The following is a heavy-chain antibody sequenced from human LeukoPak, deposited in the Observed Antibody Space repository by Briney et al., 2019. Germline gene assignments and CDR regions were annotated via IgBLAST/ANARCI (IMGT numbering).Heavy chain of an antibody. Sequence: KTGGSLRLSCAASGFTFSNYSMAWVRQAPGKGLEWVSSISSSTTYIYYADSVKGRFIISRGNAQNSLFLQMNSLRADDTAVYYCARGDGYGDYVEWFDPWGQGTLVTVSS. CDR2: ISSSTTYI. CDR3: ARGDGYGDYVEWFDP. CDR1: GFTFSNYS. V-gene: IGHV3-21*01. J-gene: IGHJ5*02. D-gene: IGHD4-17*01.